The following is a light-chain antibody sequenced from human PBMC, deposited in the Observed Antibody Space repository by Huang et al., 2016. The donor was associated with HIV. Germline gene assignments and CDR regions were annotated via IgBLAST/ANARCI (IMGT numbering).Light chain of an antibody. CDR3: EQYNNWPPEET. Sequence: EIVMTQSPAILSVSPGERATLSCRASQSVSTNLAWYQQKPGQTPRLLIYGESTRAGGVPAMVSGSGSGTEFTLTISSLQSADFAVYYCEQYNNWPPEETFGPGTKVDMK. V-gene: IGKV3-15*01. CDR1: QSVSTN. J-gene: IGKJ3*01. CDR2: GES.